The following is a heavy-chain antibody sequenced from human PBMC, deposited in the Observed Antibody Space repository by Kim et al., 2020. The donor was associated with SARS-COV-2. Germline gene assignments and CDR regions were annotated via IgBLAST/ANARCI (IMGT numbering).Heavy chain of an antibody. D-gene: IGHD3-10*01. Sequence: PPLKKRVAISVDTSKNQFSLKLSSVAAADTAVYYCARQVLRSGSIDYWGQGTLVTVSS. J-gene: IGHJ4*02. V-gene: IGHV4-39*01. CDR3: ARQVLRSGSIDY.